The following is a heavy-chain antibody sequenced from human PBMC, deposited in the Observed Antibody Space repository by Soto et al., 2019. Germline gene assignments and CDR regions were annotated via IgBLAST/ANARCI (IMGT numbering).Heavy chain of an antibody. D-gene: IGHD6-19*01. Sequence: SQTLSLTCAISGDSVSSNSSAWNWIRQSPSRGLEWLGRTYYRSKWYNDYAVSVKSRITINPDTSKNQFSLQLNSVNPEDTAVYDCARENAYSSGWNYYHYYGMDVWGQGPQVHVXS. CDR3: ARENAYSSGWNYYHYYGMDV. CDR2: TYYRSKWYN. J-gene: IGHJ6*02. CDR1: GDSVSSNSSA. V-gene: IGHV6-1*01.